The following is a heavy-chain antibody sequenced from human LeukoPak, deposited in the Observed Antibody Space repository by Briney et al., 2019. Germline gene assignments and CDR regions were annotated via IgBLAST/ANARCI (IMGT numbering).Heavy chain of an antibody. Sequence: GGSLRLSCAASGFTFGTYWMNWVRQAPGKGLEWVANIKQDGSEQFHVDSVRGRFTISRDNARSSLYLEMNRLRVEDTAVYYCVRDQGSSWFYYGLDVWGQGTTVTVSS. CDR2: IKQDGSEQ. V-gene: IGHV3-7*01. J-gene: IGHJ6*02. CDR1: GFTFGTYW. D-gene: IGHD6-13*01. CDR3: VRDQGSSWFYYGLDV.